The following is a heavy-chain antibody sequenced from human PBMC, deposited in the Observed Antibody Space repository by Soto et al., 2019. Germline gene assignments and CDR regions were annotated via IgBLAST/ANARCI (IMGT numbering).Heavy chain of an antibody. V-gene: IGHV4-4*07. CDR1: GASISGYY. Sequence: SETLSLTCTVSGASISGYYWSWIRKSAGKGLEWIGRIYATGTTDYNPSLKSRVMMSVDTSKKQFSLKLRSVTAADTAVYYCVRDGSKTLRDWFDPWGQGMSVTVSS. J-gene: IGHJ5*02. CDR3: VRDGSKTLRDWFDP. CDR2: IYATGTT. D-gene: IGHD2-2*03.